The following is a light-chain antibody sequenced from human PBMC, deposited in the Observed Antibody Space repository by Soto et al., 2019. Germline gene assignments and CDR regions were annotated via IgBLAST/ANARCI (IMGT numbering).Light chain of an antibody. J-gene: IGKJ4*01. CDR3: QQFNSWLLT. CDR2: GAS. CDR1: QSVSSSY. V-gene: IGKV3-15*01. Sequence: EIVLTQSPGTLSLSPEERATLSCRASQSVSSSYLAWYQQKPGQAPRLLIYGASSRATGIPARFIGSGSGTEFTLTISSLQSEDFAIYYCQQFNSWLLTFGGGTKV.